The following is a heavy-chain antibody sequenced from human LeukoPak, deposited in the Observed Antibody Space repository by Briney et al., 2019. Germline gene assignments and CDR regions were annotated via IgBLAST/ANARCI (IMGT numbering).Heavy chain of an antibody. Sequence: GGSLRLSCAASGFTFSRYWMSWVRQAPGKGLEWVANIKQDGSEKNYVDSVKGRFTISRDNAKNSEYLQMNSLRVEDTAVYYCAELGITMIGGVWGKGTTVTISS. CDR2: IKQDGSEK. D-gene: IGHD3-10*02. V-gene: IGHV3-7*01. CDR1: GFTFSRYW. J-gene: IGHJ6*04. CDR3: AELGITMIGGV.